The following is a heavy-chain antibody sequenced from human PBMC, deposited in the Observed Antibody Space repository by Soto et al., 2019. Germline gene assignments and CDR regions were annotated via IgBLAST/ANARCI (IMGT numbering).Heavy chain of an antibody. CDR3: ARDVNRTHSCTNGVWYSNYYDMDV. D-gene: IGHD2-8*01. J-gene: IGHJ6*02. CDR2: INPNSGGT. Sequence: ASVKVSCKASGYTFTDYYVHWVRQALGQGLEWMGWINPNSGGTKTAQKFQGRVTVTRDTSISTAYMDLSRLRSDDTAVYYCARDVNRTHSCTNGVWYSNYYDMDVWGQGTMVTVSS. CDR1: GYTFTDYY. V-gene: IGHV1-2*02.